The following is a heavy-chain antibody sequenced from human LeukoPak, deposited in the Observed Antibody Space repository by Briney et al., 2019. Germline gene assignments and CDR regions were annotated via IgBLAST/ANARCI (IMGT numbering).Heavy chain of an antibody. CDR1: GFTFSSYS. CDR3: ARGYGGSCDY. Sequence: TGGSLRLSCAASGFTFSSYSMNWVRQAPGKGLEWVSIISGGGDTHYADSVKGRFTISRDNSKNTLYLQMESLRVEDTAVYYCARGYGGSCDYWGRGTLVTVSS. V-gene: IGHV3-53*01. CDR2: ISGGGDT. J-gene: IGHJ4*02. D-gene: IGHD1-26*01.